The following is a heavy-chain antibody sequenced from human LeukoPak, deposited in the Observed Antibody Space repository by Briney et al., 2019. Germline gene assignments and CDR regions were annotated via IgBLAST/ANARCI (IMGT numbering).Heavy chain of an antibody. D-gene: IGHD3-16*01. CDR2: IYYSGST. Sequence: SETLSLTCTVSGGSISSGDYYWSWIRQPPGKGLGWIGYIYYSGSTYYNPSLKSRVTISVDTSKNQFSLKLSSVTAADTAVYYCARDGADYDALDIWGQGTMVTVSS. CDR3: ARDGADYDALDI. CDR1: GGSISSGDYY. V-gene: IGHV4-30-4*08. J-gene: IGHJ3*02.